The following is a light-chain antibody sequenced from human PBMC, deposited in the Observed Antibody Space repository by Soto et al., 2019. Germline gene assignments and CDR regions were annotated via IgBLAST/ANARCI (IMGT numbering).Light chain of an antibody. CDR3: QQYGSSLYT. V-gene: IGKV3-20*01. CDR2: GAS. CDR1: QSVSSSY. J-gene: IGKJ2*01. Sequence: EIVWTHSPVPLSLSPGERATLSCRASQSVSSSYLAWYQQKPGQAPRLLIYGASSRSTGIPDRFSGSGSGTDFTLTISRLEPEDFAVYYCQQYGSSLYTFGQGTKLEIK.